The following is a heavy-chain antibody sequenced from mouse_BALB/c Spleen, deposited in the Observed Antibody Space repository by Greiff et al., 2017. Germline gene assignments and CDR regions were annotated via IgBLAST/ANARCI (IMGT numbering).Heavy chain of an antibody. Sequence: VQLQQSGPELVKPGASVRISCKASGYTFTSYYISWVKQTPGQGLEWIGWIYPGNVNTKYNEKFKGKATLTADKSSSTAYLQLSILTSEDSAVYFCARGDYYGSSDEDYWGQGTTLTVSS. CDR3: ARGDYYGSSDEDY. CDR1: GYTFTSYY. J-gene: IGHJ2*01. D-gene: IGHD1-1*01. V-gene: IGHV1S56*01. CDR2: IYPGNVNT.